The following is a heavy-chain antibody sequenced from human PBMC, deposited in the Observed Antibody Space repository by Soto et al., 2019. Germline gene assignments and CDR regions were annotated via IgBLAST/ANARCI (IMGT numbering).Heavy chain of an antibody. CDR2: IYYSGST. V-gene: IGHV4-31*03. CDR3: ARFGYYGSGSYYPFGY. CDR1: GGSISSGGYY. D-gene: IGHD3-10*01. J-gene: IGHJ4*02. Sequence: SETLSLTCTVSGGSISSGGYYWSWIRQHPGKGLEWIGYIYYSGSTYYNPSLKSRVTISVDTSKNQFSLKLSSVTAADTAVYYCARFGYYGSGSYYPFGYWGQGTLVTVSS.